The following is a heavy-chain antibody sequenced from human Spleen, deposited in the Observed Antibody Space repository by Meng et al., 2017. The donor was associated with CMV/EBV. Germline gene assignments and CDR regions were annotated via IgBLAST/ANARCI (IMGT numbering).Heavy chain of an antibody. CDR2: IYWDDDK. CDR1: GLSFGTSGVG. D-gene: IGHD2-21*02. Sequence: TTLKRSGLTMVKPPQPLSLTCTFFGLSFGTSGVGVGWIRTPHGTALEWLALIYWDDDKRYSPYLKSRLTITKDTSKNQVVLTMTNMDPVDTATYYCAQSVTQGGGFDYWGQGTLVTVSS. V-gene: IGHV2-5*02. CDR3: AQSVTQGGGFDY. J-gene: IGHJ4*02.